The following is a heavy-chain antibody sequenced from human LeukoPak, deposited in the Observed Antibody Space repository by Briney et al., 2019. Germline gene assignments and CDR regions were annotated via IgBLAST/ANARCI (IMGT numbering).Heavy chain of an antibody. Sequence: SETLSLTCTVSGGSISSGSYYWSWTRQPAGKGLEWIGRIYTSGSTNYNPSLKSRVTISVDTSKNQFSLRLSSVTAADTAVYYCARGQYCSSTSCRQRYAFDIWGQGTMVTVSS. J-gene: IGHJ3*02. CDR2: IYTSGST. CDR3: ARGQYCSSTSCRQRYAFDI. CDR1: GGSISSGSYY. D-gene: IGHD2-2*01. V-gene: IGHV4-61*02.